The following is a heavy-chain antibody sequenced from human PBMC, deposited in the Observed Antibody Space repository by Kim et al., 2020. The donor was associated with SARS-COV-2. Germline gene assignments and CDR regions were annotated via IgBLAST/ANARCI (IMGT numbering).Heavy chain of an antibody. CDR1: GGSISSSNW. V-gene: IGHV4-4*02. Sequence: SETLSLTCAVSGGSISSSNWWSWVRQPPGKGLEWIGEIYHSGSTNYNPSLKSRVTISVDKSKNQFSLKLSSVTAADTAVYYCARDSGGLYYYDSSGYDAFDIWGQGTMVTVSS. J-gene: IGHJ3*02. D-gene: IGHD3-22*01. CDR3: ARDSGGLYYYDSSGYDAFDI. CDR2: IYHSGST.